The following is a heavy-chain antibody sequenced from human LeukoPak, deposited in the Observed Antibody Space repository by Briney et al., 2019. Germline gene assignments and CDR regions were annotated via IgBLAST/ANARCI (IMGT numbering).Heavy chain of an antibody. V-gene: IGHV1-18*01. CDR1: GYTFTSYG. J-gene: IGHJ4*02. D-gene: IGHD6-19*01. Sequence: ASVKVSCKTSGYTFTSYGISWVRQAPGQGLEWVGWISAYNGNTNYAQKFQGRVTMTTGKSTTTAYMEVRSLTSDDTAIYYCARDGTEYSSGWARFDYWGQGTLLTVSS. CDR2: ISAYNGNT. CDR3: ARDGTEYSSGWARFDY.